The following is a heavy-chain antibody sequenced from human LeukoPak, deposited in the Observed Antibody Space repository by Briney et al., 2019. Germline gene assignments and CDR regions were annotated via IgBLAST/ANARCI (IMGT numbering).Heavy chain of an antibody. CDR1: GGTFSSYA. Sequence: SVKVSCKASGGTFSSYAISWVRQAPGQGLEWMGRIIPILGIANYAQKFQGRVTITADKSTSTAYMELSSLRSEDTAVYYCARVGWFGDLWFDPWGQGTLVTVSS. D-gene: IGHD3-10*01. CDR3: ARVGWFGDLWFDP. CDR2: IIPILGIA. J-gene: IGHJ5*02. V-gene: IGHV1-69*04.